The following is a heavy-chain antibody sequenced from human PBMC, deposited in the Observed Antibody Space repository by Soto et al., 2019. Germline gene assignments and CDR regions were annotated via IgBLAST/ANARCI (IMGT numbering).Heavy chain of an antibody. CDR1: GYTFTGYY. Sequence: ASVKISCKASGYTFTGYYMHWVRQAPGQGLEWMGWINPNSGGTNYAQKFQGRVTMTRDTCISTAYMELSRLRSDDTAVYYCARGRPRIVVVPAAGSNWLDPWGQGTLVTVSS. CDR3: ARGRPRIVVVPAAGSNWLDP. J-gene: IGHJ5*02. D-gene: IGHD2-2*01. CDR2: INPNSGGT. V-gene: IGHV1-2*02.